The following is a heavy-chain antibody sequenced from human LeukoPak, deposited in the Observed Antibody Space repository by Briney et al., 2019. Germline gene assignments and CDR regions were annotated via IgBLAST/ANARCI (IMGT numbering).Heavy chain of an antibody. CDR3: ARDQWRLFDY. Sequence: GGSLRLSCAASGFTFNNYWMSWVRQAPGKGLEWVANIKEDGSDIYYVDSVKGRFTISRDNAKNLLYLQMSSLRAEDTAVYYCARDQWRLFDYWGQGTLVTVSS. CDR1: GFTFNNYW. CDR2: IKEDGSDI. D-gene: IGHD2-21*02. V-gene: IGHV3-7*04. J-gene: IGHJ4*02.